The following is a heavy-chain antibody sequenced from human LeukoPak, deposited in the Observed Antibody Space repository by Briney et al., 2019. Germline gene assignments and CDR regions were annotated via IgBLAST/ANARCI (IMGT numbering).Heavy chain of an antibody. J-gene: IGHJ4*02. V-gene: IGHV3-73*01. Sequence: WGCLQRLFGAAGFILYGSAIHRGRHASREGLEWGVPFISKVDNYVTAYAAAVKGRITITSDDSKNTAYLQMNSLKSEDTAVYYCARWEEHTVTMLEYWGQGILVTVSS. CDR3: ARWEEHTVTMLEY. D-gene: IGHD4-17*01. CDR1: GFILYGSA. CDR2: FISKVDNYVT.